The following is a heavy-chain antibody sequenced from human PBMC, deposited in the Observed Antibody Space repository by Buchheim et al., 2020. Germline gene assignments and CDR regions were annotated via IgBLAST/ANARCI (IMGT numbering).Heavy chain of an antibody. CDR3: ARGVATWSGPLAKALLKLKNWFDP. CDR2: IYYSGST. CDR1: GGSISSYY. V-gene: IGHV4-59*01. Sequence: QVQLQESGPGLVKPSETLSLTCTVSGGSISSYYWSWIRQPPGKGLEWIGYIYYSGSTNYNPSLKSRVTISVDTSKNQFSLKLSSVTAADTAVYYCARGVATWSGPLAKALLKLKNWFDPWGQGTL. D-gene: IGHD3-3*01. J-gene: IGHJ5*02.